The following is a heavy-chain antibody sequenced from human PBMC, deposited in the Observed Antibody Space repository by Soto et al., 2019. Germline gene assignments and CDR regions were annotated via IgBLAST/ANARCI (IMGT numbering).Heavy chain of an antibody. CDR1: GFTFSSYW. D-gene: IGHD5-18*01. V-gene: IGHV3-74*01. CDR2: INSDGSST. J-gene: IGHJ3*02. CDR3: AGHNTAIDAFDI. Sequence: GGSLRLSCAASGFTFSSYWMHWVRQAPGKGLVWVSRINSDGSSTSYADSVKGRFTISRDNAKNTLYLQMNSLRAEDTAVYYCAGHNTAIDAFDIWGQGTMVTVSS.